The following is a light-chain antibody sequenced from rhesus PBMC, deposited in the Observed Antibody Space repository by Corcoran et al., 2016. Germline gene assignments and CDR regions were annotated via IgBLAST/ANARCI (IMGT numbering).Light chain of an antibody. J-gene: IGKJ3*01. CDR3: QRHNRYPFT. CDR2: AAS. CDR1: QGISSY. Sequence: DIQMTQSPSSLSASVGDRVTITCRASQGISSYLAWYQKKPGKAPKLLIYAASPLQSGVPSRFSGRGSGTVFTLTISRLQPEDFATFYCQRHNRYPFTFGPGTKLGIK. V-gene: IGKV1-25*01.